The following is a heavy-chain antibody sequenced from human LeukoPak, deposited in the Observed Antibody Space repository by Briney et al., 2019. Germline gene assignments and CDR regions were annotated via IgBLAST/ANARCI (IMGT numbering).Heavy chain of an antibody. CDR1: GFAFSKYA. CDR3: ASTSGYDFWDMGY. V-gene: IGHV3-30*04. J-gene: IGHJ4*02. D-gene: IGHD5-12*01. Sequence: GRSLRLSCAASGFAFSKYAMHWARQAPGKGLEWVTIISDDGRSNYADSVEGRFTISRDNSKNTLYLQMSSLRAEDTAVYYCASTSGYDFWDMGYWGQGTLVTVSS. CDR2: ISDDGRS.